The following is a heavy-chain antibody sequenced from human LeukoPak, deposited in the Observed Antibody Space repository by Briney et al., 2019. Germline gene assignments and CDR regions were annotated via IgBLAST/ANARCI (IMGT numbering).Heavy chain of an antibody. CDR1: GGSFSGYY. D-gene: IGHD6-19*01. CDR2: IYHSGST. V-gene: IGHV4-34*01. CDR3: ASLWGSGWYVDY. Sequence: SETLSLTCAVYGGSFSGYYWNWLRQPPGKGLEWIGEIYHSGSTNYNPSLKSRVTISVDKSKNQFSLKLSSVTAADTAVYYCASLWGSGWYVDYWGQGTLVTVSS. J-gene: IGHJ4*02.